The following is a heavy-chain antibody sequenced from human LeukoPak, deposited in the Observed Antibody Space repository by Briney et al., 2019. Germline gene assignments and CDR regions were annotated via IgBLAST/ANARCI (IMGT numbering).Heavy chain of an antibody. D-gene: IGHD3-22*01. CDR1: GYSFTSYW. J-gene: IGHJ3*02. CDR2: IDPSDSYT. CDR3: ARHLVGYYDSSGYDHDAFDI. V-gene: IGHV5-10-1*01. Sequence: KPGASLMISCKGSGYSFTSYWISWVRQLPGKGLEWMGRIDPSDSYTDYSPSFQGPVTISADKSISTAYLQWSSLKASDTAMYYCARHLVGYYDSSGYDHDAFDIWGQGTMVTVSS.